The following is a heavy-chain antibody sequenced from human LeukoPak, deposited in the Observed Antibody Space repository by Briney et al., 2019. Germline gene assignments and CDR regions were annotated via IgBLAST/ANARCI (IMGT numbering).Heavy chain of an antibody. J-gene: IGHJ6*03. CDR3: ARDGYCSSTSCSSYYYYYMDV. CDR1: GYTFTGYY. CDR2: INPNSGGT. D-gene: IGHD2-2*03. V-gene: IGHV1-2*02. Sequence: ASVKVSCKASGYTFTGYYMHWVRQAPGQGLEWMGWINPNSGGTNYAQKFQGRVTMTRDTSISTAYMELSRLRSDDTAVYYCARDGYCSSTSCSSYYYYYMDVWGKGTTVTVSS.